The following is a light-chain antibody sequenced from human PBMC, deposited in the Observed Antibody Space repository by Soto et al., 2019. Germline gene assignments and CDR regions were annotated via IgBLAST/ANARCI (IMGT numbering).Light chain of an antibody. CDR1: QTISSW. Sequence: DIQMTQSPSTLSGSVGDRVTITCRASQTISSWLAWYQQKPGKAPKLLIYKASTLKSGVPSRFSGSGSGTEFTLTISSLQPDDFATYYCQQVESYPSTFCGGTKVEMK. CDR2: KAS. CDR3: QQVESYPST. J-gene: IGKJ4*01. V-gene: IGKV1-5*03.